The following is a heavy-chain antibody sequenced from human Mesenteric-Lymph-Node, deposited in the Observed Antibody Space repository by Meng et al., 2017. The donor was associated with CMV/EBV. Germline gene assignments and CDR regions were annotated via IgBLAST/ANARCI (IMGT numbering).Heavy chain of an antibody. J-gene: IGHJ6*02. CDR2: ISAYNGNT. CDR3: ARVVCPPDGYYGLDV. D-gene: IGHD2-2*01. Sequence: ASVKVSCKASGYTFSSYGITWVRQAPGQGLDWMGWISAYNGNTKYVQKLQGRVTMTTDTSTSTAYMELRSLRSDDTAVYYCARVVCPPDGYYGLDVWGQGTTVTVSS. CDR1: GYTFSSYG. V-gene: IGHV1-18*01.